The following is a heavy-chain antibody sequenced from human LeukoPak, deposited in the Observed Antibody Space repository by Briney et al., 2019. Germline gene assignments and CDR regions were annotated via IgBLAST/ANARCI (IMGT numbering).Heavy chain of an antibody. V-gene: IGHV4-59*08. J-gene: IGHJ3*02. CDR1: GGSISSYY. D-gene: IGHD3-10*01. CDR2: IYYSGST. CDR3: ARREETFGGSRTYLDASDI. Sequence: SETLSLTCTGSGGSISSYYWSWIRQPPGKGLEWIGYIYYSGSTNYNPSLKSRVTISVDTSKNQFSLKLSSVTAADTAVYYCARREETFGGSRTYLDASDIWGQGTMVTVSS.